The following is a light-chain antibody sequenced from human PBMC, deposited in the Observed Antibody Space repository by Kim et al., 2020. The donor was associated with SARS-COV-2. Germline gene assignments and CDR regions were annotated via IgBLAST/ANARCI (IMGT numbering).Light chain of an antibody. CDR1: QSVGPTY. CDR2: GAS. Sequence: PGEGATLSCRASQSVGPTYLAWYQQKPGQPLRLLIYGASSRAIGIPDRFSGSGSGTDFTLTISRLEPEDFGVYYCQQYGSSPPITFGQGTRLEIK. V-gene: IGKV3-20*01. CDR3: QQYGSSPPIT. J-gene: IGKJ5*01.